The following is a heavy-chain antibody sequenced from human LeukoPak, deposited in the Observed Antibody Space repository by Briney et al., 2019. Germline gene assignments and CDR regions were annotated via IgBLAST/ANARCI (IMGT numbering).Heavy chain of an antibody. CDR1: GGSISSYY. CDR2: IYYSGST. D-gene: IGHD3-3*01. J-gene: IGHJ4*02. CDR3: ARASRLFGVVIGEFDY. V-gene: IGHV4-59*01. Sequence: ETLSLTCTVSGGSISSYYWSWIRQPPGKGLEWIGYIYYSGSTNYNPSLKSRVTISVDTSKNQFSLKLSSVTAADTAVYYCARASRLFGVVIGEFDYWGQGTLVTVSS.